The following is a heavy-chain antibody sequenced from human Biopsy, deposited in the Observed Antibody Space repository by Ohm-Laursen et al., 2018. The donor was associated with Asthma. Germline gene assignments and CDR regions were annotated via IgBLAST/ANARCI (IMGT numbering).Heavy chain of an antibody. Sequence: SLRLSCAASGFIFSNYGMHWVRPAPGKRMDWVAVISFDGSNKNYTDSVKGRFTISRDNSRNTLHLQMNSLRAEDTAVYYCAKDVFPGWELRRGPDYWGQGTLVTVSS. CDR2: ISFDGSNK. CDR3: AKDVFPGWELRRGPDY. J-gene: IGHJ4*02. CDR1: GFIFSNYG. V-gene: IGHV3-30*18. D-gene: IGHD1-26*01.